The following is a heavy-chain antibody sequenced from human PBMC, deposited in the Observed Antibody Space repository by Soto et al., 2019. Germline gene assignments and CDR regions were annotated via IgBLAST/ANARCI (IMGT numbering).Heavy chain of an antibody. V-gene: IGHV4-59*08. D-gene: IGHD5-18*01. J-gene: IGHJ6*03. CDR2: IYYSGST. CDR1: GGSISSYY. CDR3: ARVTAMVPTYYYYYYMDV. Sequence: SETLSLTCTVSGGSISSYYWSWIRQPPGKGLEWIGYIYYSGSTNYNPSLKSRVTISVDTSKNQFSLKLSSVTAADTAVYYCARVTAMVPTYYYYYYMDVWGKGTTVTVS.